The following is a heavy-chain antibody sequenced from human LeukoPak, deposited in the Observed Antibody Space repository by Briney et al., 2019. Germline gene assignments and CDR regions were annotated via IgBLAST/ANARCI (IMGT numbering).Heavy chain of an antibody. CDR2: INTSGGST. J-gene: IGHJ5*02. D-gene: IGHD4-23*01. CDR3: ARSQGGNTLWFDP. V-gene: IGHV1-46*01. Sequence: ASVRVSCKASGYTFTSYYMHWVRQAPGQGLEWMGIINTSGGSTTYAQKFQGRVSMTRDTSTSTVYLEVSSLRSEDTAVYYCARSQGGNTLWFDPWGQGTLVTVSS. CDR1: GYTFTSYY.